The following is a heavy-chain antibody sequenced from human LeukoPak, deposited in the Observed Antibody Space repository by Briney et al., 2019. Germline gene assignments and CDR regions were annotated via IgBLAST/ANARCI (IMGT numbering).Heavy chain of an antibody. V-gene: IGHV3-30-3*01. J-gene: IGHJ4*02. CDR3: ARSYSSSWYVY. D-gene: IGHD6-13*01. Sequence: GRSLRLSCAASGFTFSSYAMHWVRQAPGKGLEWVAVISYDGSNKYYADSVKGRFTISRDNSKNTLYLQMNSLRAEDTAVYYCARSYSSSWYVYWGQGTLVTVSS. CDR2: ISYDGSNK. CDR1: GFTFSSYA.